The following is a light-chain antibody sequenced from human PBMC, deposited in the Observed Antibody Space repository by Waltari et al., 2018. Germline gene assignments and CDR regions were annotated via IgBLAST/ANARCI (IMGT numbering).Light chain of an antibody. Sequence: DRVTITCRASHGISDYLAWYQQKPGKRPKLLVSGASALQSGVPSRFSGSGSGTAFTLTISSLQPEDVATYYCQKYDSDLFTFGPGTRVDIK. V-gene: IGKV1-27*01. J-gene: IGKJ3*01. CDR3: QKYDSDLFT. CDR2: GAS. CDR1: HGISDY.